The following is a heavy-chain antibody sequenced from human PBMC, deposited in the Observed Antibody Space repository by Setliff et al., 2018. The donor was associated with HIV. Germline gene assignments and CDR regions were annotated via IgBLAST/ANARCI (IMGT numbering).Heavy chain of an antibody. Sequence: PGGSLRLSCTASGFTFSRYWMSWVRQAPGKGLGWVANIKQDGSEKYYVDSVKGRFTISRDNAKNSLSLQMNSLRAEDTAVYYCARVGALPFDYWGQGTLVTVSS. D-gene: IGHD2-15*01. V-gene: IGHV3-7*01. CDR1: GFTFSRYW. J-gene: IGHJ4*02. CDR3: ARVGALPFDY. CDR2: IKQDGSEK.